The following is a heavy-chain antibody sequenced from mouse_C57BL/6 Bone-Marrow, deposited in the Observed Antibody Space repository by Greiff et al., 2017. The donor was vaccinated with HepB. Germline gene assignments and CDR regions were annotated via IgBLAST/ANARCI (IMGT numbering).Heavy chain of an antibody. Sequence: EVHLVESGPELVKPGASVKISCKASGYSFTDYNMNWVKQSNGKSLEWIGVINPNYGTTSYNQKFKGKATLTVDQSSSTAYMQLNSLTSEDSAVYYCARDPFGNYVFWFAYWGQGTLVTVSA. CDR3: ARDPFGNYVFWFAY. D-gene: IGHD2-1*01. CDR2: INPNYGTT. V-gene: IGHV1-39*01. CDR1: GYSFTDYN. J-gene: IGHJ3*01.